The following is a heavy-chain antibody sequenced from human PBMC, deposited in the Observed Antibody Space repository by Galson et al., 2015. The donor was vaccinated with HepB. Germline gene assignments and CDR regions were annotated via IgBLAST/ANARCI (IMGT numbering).Heavy chain of an antibody. CDR2: TYYRSKWYN. J-gene: IGHJ6*03. D-gene: IGHD3-22*01. Sequence: CAISGDSVSSKSSGWNWIRQSPSRGLEWLGRTYYRSKWYNDYVVSVKSRITINPDTSASTVSMDLSSLRPEDTAVYYCARTVNYYDHSGYYRYNSYMDVWGKGTTVTVSS. CDR3: ARTVNYYDHSGYYRYNSYMDV. V-gene: IGHV6-1*01. CDR1: GDSVSSKSSG.